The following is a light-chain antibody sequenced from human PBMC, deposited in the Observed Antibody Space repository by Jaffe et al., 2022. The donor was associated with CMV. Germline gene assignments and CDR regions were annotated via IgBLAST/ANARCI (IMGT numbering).Light chain of an antibody. CDR3: QHYYRDST. CDR2: KAS. CDR1: QSINNW. J-gene: IGKJ1*01. Sequence: DIQMTQSPSTLSASVGDRVTITCRASQSINNWLAWYQQKPGKAPMLLIYKASTLGSGVPSRFSGSGSGTEFTLTISSLQPDDFATYYCQHYYRDSTFGQGTKVEIK. V-gene: IGKV1-5*03.